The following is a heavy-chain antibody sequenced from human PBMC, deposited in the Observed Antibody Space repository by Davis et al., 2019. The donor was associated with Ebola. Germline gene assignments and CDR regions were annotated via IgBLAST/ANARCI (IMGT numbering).Heavy chain of an antibody. CDR2: IRSKANSYAT. CDR3: TRFSRGDLENY. J-gene: IGHJ4*02. D-gene: IGHD1-1*01. Sequence: GESLKISCAASGFTFSGSAMHWVRQASGKGLEWVGRIRSKANSYATAYAASVKGRFTISRDDSKNTAYLQMNSLRVEDTGVYYCTRFSRGDLENYWGQGTLVTVSS. CDR1: GFTFSGSA. V-gene: IGHV3-73*01.